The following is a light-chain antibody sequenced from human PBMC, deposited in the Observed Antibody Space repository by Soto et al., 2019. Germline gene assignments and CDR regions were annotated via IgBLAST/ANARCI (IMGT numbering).Light chain of an antibody. CDR3: QHSYSAPYT. CDR2: AAS. J-gene: IGKJ2*01. V-gene: IGKV1-39*01. CDR1: QIISSS. Sequence: DIQMTQSPSSLSASVGDRITITCRASQIISSSLNWYQKKPGKAPKLLIYAASSLQTGVPSTFSGSRSGTDFTLTISSLQPEDFATYYCQHSYSAPYTFGQGTKLEIK.